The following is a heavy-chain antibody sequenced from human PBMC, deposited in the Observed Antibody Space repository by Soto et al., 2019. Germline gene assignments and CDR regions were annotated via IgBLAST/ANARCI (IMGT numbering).Heavy chain of an antibody. J-gene: IGHJ5*02. CDR1: GGSFSGYY. CDR3: AREGIAARGRLYWFDP. V-gene: IGHV4-34*01. CDR2: INHSGST. D-gene: IGHD6-6*01. Sequence: PSETLSLTCAVYGGSFSGYYWSWIRQPPGKGLEWIGEINHSGSTNYNPSLKSRVTISVDTSKIQFSLKLSSVTAADTAVYYCAREGIAARGRLYWFDPWGQGTLVTVSS.